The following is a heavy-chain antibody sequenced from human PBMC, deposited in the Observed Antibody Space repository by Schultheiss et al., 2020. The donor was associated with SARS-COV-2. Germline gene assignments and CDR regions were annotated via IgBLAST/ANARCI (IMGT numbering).Heavy chain of an antibody. Sequence: GGSLRLSCAASGFTFSDYYMSWIRQAPGKGLEWVSSISSSSSYIYYGDSVKGRFTISRDNAKKSLYLQMNSLKTEDTAVYYCTRGGALLWFGELSSGMDVWGQGTTVTVSS. J-gene: IGHJ6*02. D-gene: IGHD3-10*01. V-gene: IGHV3-11*05. CDR3: TRGGALLWFGELSSGMDV. CDR1: GFTFSDYY. CDR2: ISSSSSYI.